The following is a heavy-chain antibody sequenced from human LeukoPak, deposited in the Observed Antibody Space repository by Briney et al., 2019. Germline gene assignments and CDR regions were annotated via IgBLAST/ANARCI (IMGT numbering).Heavy chain of an antibody. Sequence: SGPKLVKPTRTLTLTCTFSGFSLSTSGVAVGWIRQPPGKALEWLALNYWNDDKRYSPSLKRRLTITKDTSKYRVVLTMTNMDPVDTATYYCAHSLYDSSGYYFFDYWGQGTLVTVSS. CDR1: GFSLSTSGVA. J-gene: IGHJ4*02. CDR2: NYWNDDK. D-gene: IGHD3-22*01. CDR3: AHSLYDSSGYYFFDY. V-gene: IGHV2-5*01.